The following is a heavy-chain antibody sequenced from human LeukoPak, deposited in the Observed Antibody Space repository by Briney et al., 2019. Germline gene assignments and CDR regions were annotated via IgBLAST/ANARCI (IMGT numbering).Heavy chain of an antibody. Sequence: PSETLSLTCTVSGDSINTGDHYWAWIRQPPGKGLEWIGYIYHSGTTYYNPSVKSRISISVDTSKNQFSLNLNSLTAADTAVYYCARVQYCSGGSCYNLRLFDHWGRGTLVTVSS. CDR2: IYHSGTT. J-gene: IGHJ4*02. D-gene: IGHD2-15*01. V-gene: IGHV4-30-4*08. CDR3: ARVQYCSGGSCYNLRLFDH. CDR1: GDSINTGDHY.